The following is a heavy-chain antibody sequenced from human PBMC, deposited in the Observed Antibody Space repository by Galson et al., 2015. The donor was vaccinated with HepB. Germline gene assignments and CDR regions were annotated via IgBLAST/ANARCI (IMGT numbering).Heavy chain of an antibody. D-gene: IGHD3-10*01. CDR2: IYYSGST. CDR3: ARQFSFGSGSYYYAFDI. J-gene: IGHJ3*02. V-gene: IGHV4-61*10. CDR1: GGSISSGSYY. Sequence: ETLSLTCTVSGGSISSGSYYWSWIRQPAGKGLEWIGYIYYSGSTNYNPSLKSRVTISVDTSKNQFSLKLSSVTAADTAVYYCARQFSFGSGSYYYAFDIWGQGTMVTVSS.